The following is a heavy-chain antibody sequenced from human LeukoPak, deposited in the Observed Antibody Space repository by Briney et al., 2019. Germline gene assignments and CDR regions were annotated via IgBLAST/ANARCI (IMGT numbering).Heavy chain of an antibody. CDR2: ISAYNGNT. V-gene: IGHV1-18*04. CDR3: ARHSFDWSLPNSYFDY. CDR1: GYTFTSYG. D-gene: IGHD3-9*01. Sequence: GASVKVSCKASGYTFTSYGISWVRQAPGQGLEWMGWISAYNGNTNYAQKLQGRVTMTTDTSTSTAYMELRSLRSDDTAVYYCARHSFDWSLPNSYFDYWGQGTLVTVSS. J-gene: IGHJ4*02.